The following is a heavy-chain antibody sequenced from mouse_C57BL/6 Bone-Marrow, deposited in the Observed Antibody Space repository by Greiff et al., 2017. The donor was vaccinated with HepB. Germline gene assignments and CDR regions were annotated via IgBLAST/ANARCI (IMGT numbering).Heavy chain of an antibody. J-gene: IGHJ4*01. CDR3: TTLGADAMDY. CDR1: GFNFTDYY. CDR2: IDPENGDT. Sequence: VQLQQSGAELVRPGASVKLSCTASGFNFTDYYMHWVKQRPEQGLEWIGWIDPENGDTDYASKFQGKATITADTSSNTAYLQLSILTSEDTAVYYCTTLGADAMDYWGQGTAVTVSS. V-gene: IGHV14-4*01.